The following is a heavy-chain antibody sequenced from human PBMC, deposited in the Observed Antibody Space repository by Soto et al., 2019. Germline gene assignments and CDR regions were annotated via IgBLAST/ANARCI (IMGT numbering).Heavy chain of an antibody. D-gene: IGHD1-1*01. Sequence: QITLKESGPTLVKPTQTLTLNCTVSGFSLTTYEMGVAWIRQPPGKALEWLALLYWNDDNRHSPSLKTRLTLTKDTSKNQVILTMTDMEPVDTATYYCVHTSGWTHTTWGQGTLVTVSS. J-gene: IGHJ5*02. V-gene: IGHV2-5*01. CDR1: GFSLTTYEMG. CDR3: VHTSGWTHTT. CDR2: LYWNDDN.